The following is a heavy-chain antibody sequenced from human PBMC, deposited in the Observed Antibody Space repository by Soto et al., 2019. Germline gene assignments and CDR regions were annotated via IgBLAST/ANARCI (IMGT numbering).Heavy chain of an antibody. D-gene: IGHD5-18*01. V-gene: IGHV1-46*01. CDR3: ARGHSSRGYSYGFDY. CDR2: INPSDGST. CDR1: GYTFTSYY. J-gene: IGHJ4*02. Sequence: ASVKVSCKASGYTFTSYYIHWVRQAPGQGLEWMGGINPSDGSTSYAQKFQGRVTITRDTSASTAYMELSSLRSEDTAVYYCARGHSSRGYSYGFDYWGQGTLVTVSS.